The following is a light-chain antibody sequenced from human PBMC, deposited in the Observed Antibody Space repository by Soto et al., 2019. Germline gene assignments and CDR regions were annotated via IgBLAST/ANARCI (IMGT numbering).Light chain of an antibody. CDR1: QSISSSY. J-gene: IGKJ5*01. V-gene: IGKV3D-7*01. Sequence: EVVLTQSPATLSLSPGEEATLSCRVSQSISSSYLSWYQQRPGQAPRLLIYGASTRATGIPARFSGSGRGSGTDFTLTISSLQPEDFAVYYCQQDYNLPITFGQGTRLEIK. CDR3: QQDYNLPIT. CDR2: GAS.